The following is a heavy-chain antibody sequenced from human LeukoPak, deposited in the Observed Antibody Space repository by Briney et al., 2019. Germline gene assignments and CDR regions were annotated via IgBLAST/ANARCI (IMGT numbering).Heavy chain of an antibody. V-gene: IGHV4-30-4*07. D-gene: IGHD6-19*01. Sequence: SETLSLTCAVSGGSISSGGYSWSWIRQPPGKGLEWIGYIYYSGSTYYNPSLKSRVTISVDTSKNQFTLKLSSVTAADTAVYYCARYSSGWSRYFQHWGQGTLVTVSS. J-gene: IGHJ1*01. CDR2: IYYSGST. CDR3: ARYSSGWSRYFQH. CDR1: GGSISSGGYS.